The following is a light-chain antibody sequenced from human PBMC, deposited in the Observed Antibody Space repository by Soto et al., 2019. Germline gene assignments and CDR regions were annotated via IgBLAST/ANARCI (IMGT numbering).Light chain of an antibody. CDR2: AAS. V-gene: IGKV1-9*01. J-gene: IGKJ4*01. CDR1: QGISSY. CDR3: QQLNSYPT. Sequence: IQLTQSPSSLSASVGDRVTITCRASQGISSYLAWYQQKPGKAPKLLIYAASTLQSGVPSRFSGSGSGTDFTLTISSQQHEDFATYYCQQLNSYPTFGGGTKVEIK.